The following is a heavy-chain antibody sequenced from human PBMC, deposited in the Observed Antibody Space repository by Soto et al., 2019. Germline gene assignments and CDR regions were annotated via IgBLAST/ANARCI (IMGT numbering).Heavy chain of an antibody. CDR3: ARLITGTTRWFDP. CDR2: IYYSGST. CDR1: GGSISSSSYY. V-gene: IGHV4-39*01. J-gene: IGHJ5*02. D-gene: IGHD1-7*01. Sequence: SETLSLTCTVSGGSISSSSYYWGWIRQPPGKGLEWIGSIYYSGSTYYNPSLKSRDTISVDTSKNQFSLKLSSVTAAETAVYYCARLITGTTRWFDPWGQGTLVTVSS.